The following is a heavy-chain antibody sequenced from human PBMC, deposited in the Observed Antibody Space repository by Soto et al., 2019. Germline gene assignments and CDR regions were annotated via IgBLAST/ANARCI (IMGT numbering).Heavy chain of an antibody. Sequence: PGGSLRLSCAASGFTFGDYTMTWLRQAPGKGLEWVSTISGPSSSTYYAASVKGRFTVSRDNSNNTLYLHMKSLRAEDTALYYCATADVVLIVHSNALDFWGQGTLVTVSS. CDR3: ATADVVLIVHSNALDF. D-gene: IGHD2-8*01. CDR2: ISGPSSST. CDR1: GFTFGDYT. J-gene: IGHJ4*02. V-gene: IGHV3-23*01.